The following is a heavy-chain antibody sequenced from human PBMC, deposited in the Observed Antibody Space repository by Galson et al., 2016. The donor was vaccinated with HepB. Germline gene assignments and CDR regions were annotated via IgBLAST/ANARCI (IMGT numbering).Heavy chain of an antibody. CDR2: IYPGDSDA. Sequence: QSGAEVKKPGESLKISCKVSGYKFDSYWIGWVRQTPGRGLEWMGIIYPGDSDARYSPSFKGQVTMSVDKAVTTAYLQGASLKDSDTAIYYCARDPDTAYSRGDAWGQGTLVTVSS. D-gene: IGHD5-18*01. CDR1: GYKFDSYW. CDR3: ARDPDTAYSRGDA. V-gene: IGHV5-51*01. J-gene: IGHJ5*02.